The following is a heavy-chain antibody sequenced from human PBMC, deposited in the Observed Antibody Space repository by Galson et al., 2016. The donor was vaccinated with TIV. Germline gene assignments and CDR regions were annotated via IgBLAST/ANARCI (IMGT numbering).Heavy chain of an antibody. Sequence: PALVTPTQTLTLTCTFSGFSLNTDGMCVNWIRQPPGKALEWLARIDWDDDKSYTSSLKTRLTISKDTSKNQVVLTMTNMDPVDTATCYCARISGYYDSSGHYIPRSFDYWGQGTLVTVSS. CDR3: ARISGYYDSSGHYIPRSFDY. D-gene: IGHD3-22*01. V-gene: IGHV2-70*11. CDR1: GFSLNTDGMC. CDR2: IDWDDDK. J-gene: IGHJ4*02.